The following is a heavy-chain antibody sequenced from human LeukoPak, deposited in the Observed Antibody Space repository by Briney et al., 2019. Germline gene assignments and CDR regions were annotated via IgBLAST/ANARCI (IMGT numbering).Heavy chain of an antibody. V-gene: IGHV4-59*01. CDR1: GGSYSDYY. J-gene: IGHJ4*02. D-gene: IGHD3-3*01. CDR2: IYYSGST. Sequence: SETLSLTCGVYGGSYSDYYWSWIRQPPGKGLEWIGYIYYSGSTNYNPSLKSRVTISVDTSKNQFSLKLSSVTAADTAVYYCARVVSGYPDYLDYWGQGTLVTVSS. CDR3: ARVVSGYPDYLDY.